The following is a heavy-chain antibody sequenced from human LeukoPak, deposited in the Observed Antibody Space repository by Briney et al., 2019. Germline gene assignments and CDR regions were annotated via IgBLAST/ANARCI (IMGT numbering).Heavy chain of an antibody. V-gene: IGHV1-18*01. CDR3: ARGVLEMATSYFDY. CDR2: ISAYNNNT. D-gene: IGHD5-24*01. Sequence: EPSVKVSCKASGYTFTIYGISWVRQAPGQGIEWMGWISAYNNNTNYAQKVQGRVTMTTDTSTSTAYMELRSLRSDDTAVYYCARGVLEMATSYFDYWGQGTLVTVSS. J-gene: IGHJ4*02. CDR1: GYTFTIYG.